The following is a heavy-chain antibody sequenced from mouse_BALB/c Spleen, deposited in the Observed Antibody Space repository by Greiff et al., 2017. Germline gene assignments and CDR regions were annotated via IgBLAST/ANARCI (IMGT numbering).Heavy chain of an antibody. V-gene: IGHV2-2*02. J-gene: IGHJ4*01. D-gene: IGHD2-1*01. CDR1: GFSLTSYG. CDR3: ARNSAYGNSPYAMDY. Sequence: VELMESGPGLVQPSQSLSITCTVSGFSLTSYGVHWVRQSPGKGLEWLGVIWSGGSTDYNAAFISRLSISKDNSKSQVFFKMNSLQANDTAIYYCARNSAYGNSPYAMDYWGQGTSVTVSS. CDR2: IWSGGST.